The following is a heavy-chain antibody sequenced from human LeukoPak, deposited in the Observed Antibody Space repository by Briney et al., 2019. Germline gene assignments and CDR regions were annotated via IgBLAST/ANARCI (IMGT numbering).Heavy chain of an antibody. CDR1: GDSIKNYY. CDR3: ARGNYGSGSYYVGDFDY. CDR2: IYHSGNT. D-gene: IGHD3-10*01. V-gene: IGHV4-59*01. J-gene: IGHJ4*02. Sequence: PSETVSLTCTVSGDSIKNYYWSWIRQSPGKGLEWIGYIYHSGNTNYNPSLKSRLTMSIDTSKNQFSLNLNSVTAADTAVYYCARGNYGSGSYYVGDFDYWGQGTLVTVSS.